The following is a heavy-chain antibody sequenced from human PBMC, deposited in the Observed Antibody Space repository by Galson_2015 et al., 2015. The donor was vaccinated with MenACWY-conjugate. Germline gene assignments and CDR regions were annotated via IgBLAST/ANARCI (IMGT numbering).Heavy chain of an antibody. CDR2: ISSSSSYI. CDR3: ARDSTLYEMDV. V-gene: IGHV3-21*01. J-gene: IGHJ6*02. CDR1: GFTFSSYA. D-gene: IGHD3-3*01. Sequence: SLRLSCAVSGFTFSSYAMSWVRQAPGKGLEWVSSISSSSSYIYYADSVKGRFTISRDNAKNSLYLQMNSLRAEDTAVYYCARDSTLYEMDVWGQGTTVTVSS.